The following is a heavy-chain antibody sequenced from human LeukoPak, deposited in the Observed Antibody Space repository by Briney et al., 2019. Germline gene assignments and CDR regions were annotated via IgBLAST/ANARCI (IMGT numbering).Heavy chain of an antibody. Sequence: PGRSLRLSCAASGFSFSNYPMHWVRQAPGKGLEWVAVIANDGKDKHNADSVKGRFTISRDNPKNTLYLQMNSLRAEDTAVYYCARDHGKLARPEAFDIWGQGTMVTVSS. CDR2: IANDGKDK. V-gene: IGHV3-30*04. J-gene: IGHJ3*02. CDR3: ARDHGKLARPEAFDI. CDR1: GFSFSNYP. D-gene: IGHD1-14*01.